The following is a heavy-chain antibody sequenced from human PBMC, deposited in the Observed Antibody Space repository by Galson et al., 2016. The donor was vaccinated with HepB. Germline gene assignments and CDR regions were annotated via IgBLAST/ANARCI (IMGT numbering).Heavy chain of an antibody. Sequence: SLRLSCAASGITFSSYAMHWVRQAPGKGLEYVSGISSNGDSTNYADSVKGRFTISRDNSNNTLYLQMSSLRVEDMAVYFCASLFDFWSGSISDYWGQGTLVTVSS. CDR2: ISSNGDST. CDR3: ASLFDFWSGSISDY. CDR1: GITFSSYA. V-gene: IGHV3-64*02. D-gene: IGHD3-3*01. J-gene: IGHJ4*02.